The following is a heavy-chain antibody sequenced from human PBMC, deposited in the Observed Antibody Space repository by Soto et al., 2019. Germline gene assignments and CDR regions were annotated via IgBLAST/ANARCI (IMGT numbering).Heavy chain of an antibody. Sequence: ASVKVSCKASGYTFTSYGISWVRQAPGQGLEWMGWISAYNGNTNYAQKLQGRVTMATDTSTSTAYMELSSLRSEDTAVYYCATALSYCISTSCGQDAFDIWGQGTMVTVSS. CDR3: ATALSYCISTSCGQDAFDI. CDR2: ISAYNGNT. CDR1: GYTFTSYG. V-gene: IGHV1-18*01. J-gene: IGHJ3*02. D-gene: IGHD2-2*01.